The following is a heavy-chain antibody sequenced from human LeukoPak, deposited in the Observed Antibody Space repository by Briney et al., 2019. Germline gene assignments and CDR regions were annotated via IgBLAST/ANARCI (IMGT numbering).Heavy chain of an antibody. J-gene: IGHJ6*03. CDR2: IYYSGST. CDR1: GGSISSSSYY. Sequence: PSETLSLTCTVSGGSISSSSYYWGWIRQPPGKGLEWIGSIYYSGSTYYNPSLKSRVTISVDTSKNQFSLKLSSVTAADTAVYYCARLRNDFWSGRRDYYMDVWGKGTTVTVSS. V-gene: IGHV4-39*07. CDR3: ARLRNDFWSGRRDYYMDV. D-gene: IGHD3-3*01.